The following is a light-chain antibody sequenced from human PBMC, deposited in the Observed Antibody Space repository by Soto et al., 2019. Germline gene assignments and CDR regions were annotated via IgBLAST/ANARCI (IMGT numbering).Light chain of an antibody. V-gene: IGKV1-5*01. Sequence: DIQMTQSPSTLSASVGDRVTITCRASQSISSWLAWYQQKPGKAPKLLIYDASSLESGVPSRFSGSGSGTEFTITISSLQPDDFATYYCQQYNSYPGVTFGGGTKVEIK. CDR1: QSISSW. J-gene: IGKJ4*01. CDR3: QQYNSYPGVT. CDR2: DAS.